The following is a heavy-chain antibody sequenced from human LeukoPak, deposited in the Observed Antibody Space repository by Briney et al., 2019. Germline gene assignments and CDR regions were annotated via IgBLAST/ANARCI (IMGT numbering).Heavy chain of an antibody. D-gene: IGHD3-16*01. CDR3: ARLPPKRGDWFDP. Sequence: GESLTISCKGSGYTFSDYWISWMRQLPGKGLEWMGRLDPSDSYASYNPSFQGHVTMSADKSINTAYLKWSSLTASDSGTYYCARLPPKRGDWFDPWGQGTLVTVSS. CDR2: LDPSDSYA. V-gene: IGHV5-10-1*01. J-gene: IGHJ5*02. CDR1: GYTFSDYW.